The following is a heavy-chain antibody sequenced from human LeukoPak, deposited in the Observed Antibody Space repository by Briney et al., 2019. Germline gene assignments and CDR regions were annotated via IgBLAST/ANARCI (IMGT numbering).Heavy chain of an antibody. CDR3: AKVQYSDYDMNFDS. D-gene: IGHD5-12*01. CDR1: GFTFSSYA. J-gene: IGHJ4*02. Sequence: GGSLRPSCAASGFTFSSYAMSWVRQAPGMGLQWVSAIGGSDGNTYYADSVKGRFTISRDNSKNSLYLQINSLRADDTAAYYCAKVQYSDYDMNFDSWGQGTLVTVSS. V-gene: IGHV3-23*01. CDR2: IGGSDGNT.